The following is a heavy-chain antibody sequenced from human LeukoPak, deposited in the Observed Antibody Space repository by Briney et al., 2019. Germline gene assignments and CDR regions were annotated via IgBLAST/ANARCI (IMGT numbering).Heavy chain of an antibody. V-gene: IGHV3-33*01. Sequence: GRSLRLSCAASGFTFSSYGMHWVRQAPGKGLEWVAVIWYDGSNKYYADSVKGRFTISRDNSKNTLYLQMNSLRAEDTAVYYCARETDHQTYYYDSSGYYPPLDYWGQGTLVTVSS. CDR1: GFTFSSYG. D-gene: IGHD3-22*01. CDR2: IWYDGSNK. CDR3: ARETDHQTYYYDSSGYYPPLDY. J-gene: IGHJ4*02.